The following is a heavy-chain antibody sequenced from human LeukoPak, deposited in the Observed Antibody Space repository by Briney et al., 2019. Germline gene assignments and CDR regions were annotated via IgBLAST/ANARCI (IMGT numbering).Heavy chain of an antibody. CDR3: AKRGVVIRVILVGFHKEAYYFDS. CDR2: ISGSGGGT. J-gene: IGHJ4*02. D-gene: IGHD3-22*01. V-gene: IGHV3-23*01. CDR1: GITLSNYG. Sequence: GGSLRLSCAVSGITLSNYGMSWVRQAPGKGLEWVAGISGSGGGTNYADSVKGLFTIYRDNPKNTLYLQMNSLRAEDTAVYFCAKRGVVIRVILVGFHKEAYYFDSWGQGAMVTVSS.